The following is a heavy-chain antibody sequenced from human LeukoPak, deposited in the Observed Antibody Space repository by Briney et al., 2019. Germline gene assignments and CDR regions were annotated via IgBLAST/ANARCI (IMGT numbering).Heavy chain of an antibody. CDR1: GGSISSGSYY. V-gene: IGHV4-61*02. CDR2: IYTSGST. CDR3: ARGKRSCQTYRCYNWFDP. Sequence: SETLSLTCTVSGGSISSGSYYWSWIRQPAGKGLEWIGRIYTSGSTNYNPSLKSRVTVSVDTSKNQFSLKLSSVTAADTAVYYCARGKRSCQTYRCYNWFDPWGQGTLVTVSS. J-gene: IGHJ5*02. D-gene: IGHD2-15*01.